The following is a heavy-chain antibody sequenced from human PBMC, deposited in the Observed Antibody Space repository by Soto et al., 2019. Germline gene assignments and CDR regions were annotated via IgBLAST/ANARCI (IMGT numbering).Heavy chain of an antibody. V-gene: IGHV3-23*01. D-gene: IGHD6-19*01. CDR3: AGYSSGWVDASDI. CDR2: ISGSGGST. J-gene: IGHJ3*02. Sequence: GGSLRLSCAASGFTFSSYAMSWVRQAPGKGLEWVSAISGSGGSTYYADSVKGRFTISRDNSKNTLYLQMNSLRAEDTAVYYCAGYSSGWVDASDIWGQGTMVTVSS. CDR1: GFTFSSYA.